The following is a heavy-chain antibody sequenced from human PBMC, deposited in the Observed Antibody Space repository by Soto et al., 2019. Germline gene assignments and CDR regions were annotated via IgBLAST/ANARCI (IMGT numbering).Heavy chain of an antibody. Sequence: TLSLTWEVSGGYISSSKGWSGVRQPPGKGLEWIGEVYHDGSTYYNPSLRSRLSISVDKSRNQFSLRLNSVTAADTAVYYCAKDLRHYDSSGYYYGMDVWGQGTTVTVSS. D-gene: IGHD3-22*01. CDR1: GGYISSSKG. CDR3: AKDLRHYDSSGYYYGMDV. V-gene: IGHV4-4*02. CDR2: VYHDGST. J-gene: IGHJ6*02.